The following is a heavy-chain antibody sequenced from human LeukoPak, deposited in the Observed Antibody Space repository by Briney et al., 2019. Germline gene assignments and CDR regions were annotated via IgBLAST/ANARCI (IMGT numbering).Heavy chain of an antibody. CDR1: GGSISSYY. J-gene: IGHJ4*02. V-gene: IGHV4-59*12. CDR3: AREGYCSGGTCYGWIPIDY. Sequence: SETLSLTCTVSGGSISSYYCSWIRQPPGKGLEWIGYIYYSGGTSYNPSLKSRVTASVDTSKNQFSLKLNSVTAADTAVYYCAREGYCSGGTCYGWIPIDYWGQGTLVTVSS. D-gene: IGHD2-15*01. CDR2: IYYSGGT.